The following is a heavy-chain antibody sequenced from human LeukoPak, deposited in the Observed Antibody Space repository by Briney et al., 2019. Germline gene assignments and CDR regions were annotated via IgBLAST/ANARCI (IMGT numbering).Heavy chain of an antibody. CDR1: GFTFSDYY. CDR2: ISSSGSTI. J-gene: IGHJ3*02. V-gene: IGHV3-11*04. CDR3: ARDTIDCSGGSCYSWAFDI. Sequence: AGGSLRLSCAASGFTFSDYYMSWIRQAPGKGLEWVSYISSSGSTIYYADSVKGRFTISRDNAKNSLYLQMNSLRAEDTAVYYCARDTIDCSGGSCYSWAFDIWGQGTMVTVSS. D-gene: IGHD2-15*01.